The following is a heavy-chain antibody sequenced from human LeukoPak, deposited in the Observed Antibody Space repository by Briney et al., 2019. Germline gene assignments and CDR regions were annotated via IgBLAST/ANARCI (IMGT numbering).Heavy chain of an antibody. CDR2: ISSSSSYI. CDR1: GCSFSNYW. D-gene: IGHD4-11*01. V-gene: IGHV3-21*01. Sequence: GSLRLSCAAAGCSFSNYWLGWVRQAPGKGLEWVSSISSSSSYIYYADSVKGRFTISGDNAKNSLYLQMNSLRAEDTAVYYCARAMHTVTTSLADYWGQGTLVTVSS. CDR3: ARAMHTVTTSLADY. J-gene: IGHJ4*02.